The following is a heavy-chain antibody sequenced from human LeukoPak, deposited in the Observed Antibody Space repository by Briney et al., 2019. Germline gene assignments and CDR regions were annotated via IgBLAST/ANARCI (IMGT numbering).Heavy chain of an antibody. Sequence: ASVKVSCKASGYTFTGYYVHWVRQAPGQGLEWMGWINPNSGGTNYAQKFQGRVTMTRDTSISTAYMELSRLRSDDTAVYYCAREDPYSSGWEGGEIYFDYWGQGTLVTVSS. D-gene: IGHD6-19*01. J-gene: IGHJ4*02. CDR2: INPNSGGT. CDR1: GYTFTGYY. V-gene: IGHV1-2*02. CDR3: AREDPYSSGWEGGEIYFDY.